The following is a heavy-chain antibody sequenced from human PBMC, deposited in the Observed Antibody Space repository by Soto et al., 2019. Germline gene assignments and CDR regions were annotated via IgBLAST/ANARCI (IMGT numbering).Heavy chain of an antibody. CDR1: GYTFIAYH. Sequence: CKASGYTFIAYHVHWVRQAPGQGLEWMGWINPKSGGTIYSQKFQGRVTMTTDASISTSYMELSRLQSDDTAIYYCARDFSPAEQNWNDAYNYFDPWGQGTLVTVSS. D-gene: IGHD1-1*01. J-gene: IGHJ5*02. V-gene: IGHV1-2*02. CDR2: INPKSGGT. CDR3: ARDFSPAEQNWNDAYNYFDP.